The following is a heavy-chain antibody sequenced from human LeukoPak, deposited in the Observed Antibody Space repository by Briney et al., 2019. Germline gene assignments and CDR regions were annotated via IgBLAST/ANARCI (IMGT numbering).Heavy chain of an antibody. D-gene: IGHD2-15*01. J-gene: IGHJ4*02. CDR2: ISAYNGNT. V-gene: IGHV1-18*04. CDR3: ARRRCSGGSCYSDY. CDR1: GYTFTSYG. Sequence: GASVKVSCKASGYTFTSYGISWVRQAPGQGLEWMGWISAYNGNTNYAQKLQGRVTMTTDTSTSTAYMELRSLRPDDTAVYYCARRRCSGGSCYSDYWGQGTLVTVSS.